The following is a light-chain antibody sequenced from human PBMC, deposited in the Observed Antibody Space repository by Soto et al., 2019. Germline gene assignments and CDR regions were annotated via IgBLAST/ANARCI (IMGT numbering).Light chain of an antibody. J-gene: IGKJ2*01. CDR3: QKYNSAPYT. Sequence: DIQMTQSPSSLSAAVGDRVTITCRASQGISNYLAWYQQKPGKVPKLLTYADSNLQSGVSSRFSGSGSGTDFTLTISSLQPEDVATYYFQKYNSAPYTFGQGTKLEIK. CDR2: ADS. CDR1: QGISNY. V-gene: IGKV1-27*01.